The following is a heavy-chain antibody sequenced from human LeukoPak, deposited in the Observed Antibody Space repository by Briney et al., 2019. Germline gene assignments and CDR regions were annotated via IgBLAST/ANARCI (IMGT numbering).Heavy chain of an antibody. J-gene: IGHJ4*02. CDR1: GFTFSSYS. D-gene: IGHD3-10*01. CDR3: VRDDPVRGVPLDY. Sequence: GGSLRLSCAASGFTFSSYSMNWVRQAPGKGLEWVSSISSSSSYIYYADSVKGRFTISRDNAKNSLYLQMNSLRAEDTAVYYCVRDDPVRGVPLDYWGQGTLVTVSS. CDR2: ISSSSSYI. V-gene: IGHV3-21*01.